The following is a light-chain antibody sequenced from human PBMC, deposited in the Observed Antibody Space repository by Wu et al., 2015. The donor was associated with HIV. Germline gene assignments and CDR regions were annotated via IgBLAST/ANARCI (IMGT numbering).Light chain of an antibody. Sequence: DIQLTQSPSFLSASVGDRITISCRASQGIRTSLAWYQQKSGQAPNLLIFAASTLLDGVPSRFSGGGSGTDFTLTISSLQPEDFATYYCQQFNSYPTTFGQGTRLEIK. CDR1: QGIRTS. V-gene: IGKV1-9*01. J-gene: IGKJ5*01. CDR2: AAS. CDR3: QQFNSYPTT.